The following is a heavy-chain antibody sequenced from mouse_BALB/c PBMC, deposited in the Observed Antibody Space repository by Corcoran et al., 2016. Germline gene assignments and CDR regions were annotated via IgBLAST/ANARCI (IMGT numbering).Heavy chain of an antibody. CDR2: IWWNDDK. CDR1: GFSLRTSGMS. J-gene: IGHJ3*01. CDR3: ARIYWDGFAY. D-gene: IGHD4-1*01. Sequence: QVTLKESGPGILQPSQTLSLTCSFSGFSLRTSGMSVGWIRQPSGKGLEWLAHIWWNDDKRYDTALKSRLTISKDTSNNQVFLKIASVVTADTATYYGARIYWDGFAYWGQGTLVTVSA. V-gene: IGHV8-11*01.